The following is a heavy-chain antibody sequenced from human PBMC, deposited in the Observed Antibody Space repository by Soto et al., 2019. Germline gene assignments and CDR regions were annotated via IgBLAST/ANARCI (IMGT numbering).Heavy chain of an antibody. Sequence: EVQILESGGGLVQPGGSLRLSCAASGFTFSIYGLTWVRQAPGKGLEWVSLINADGATTYYANSVKGRFTISRDNSENTLYLQMTSLRVEDTAVYYCAARNFEYWGQGTLVTVSS. CDR1: GFTFSIYG. CDR2: INADGATT. J-gene: IGHJ4*02. V-gene: IGHV3-23*01. CDR3: AARNFEY.